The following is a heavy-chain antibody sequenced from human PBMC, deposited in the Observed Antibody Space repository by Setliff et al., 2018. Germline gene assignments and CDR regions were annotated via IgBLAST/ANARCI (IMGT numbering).Heavy chain of an antibody. V-gene: IGHV4-4*07. CDR3: ARESRYYYDNLGTLDY. J-gene: IGHJ4*02. CDR1: GGSISNYY. D-gene: IGHD3-22*01. CDR2: IYTSGST. Sequence: LSLTCTISGGSISNYYWSWIRQPAGKGLEWIGRIYTSGSTNYNPSLKSRVTMSVDTSKNQFSLKLSSVTAADTAVYYCARESRYYYDNLGTLDYWGQGTLVTVSS.